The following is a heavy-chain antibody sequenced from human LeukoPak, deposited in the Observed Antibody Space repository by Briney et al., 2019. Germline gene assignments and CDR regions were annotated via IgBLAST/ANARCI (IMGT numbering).Heavy chain of an antibody. Sequence: GESLKISCKGSGYSFTSYWIGWVRQMPGKGLEWMGIIYPGDSDTRYSPSFQGQVTISADKSISTAYLQWSSLKASDTAMYYCARHEGVVPAAPDAFDIWGQGTMVTVSS. CDR2: IYPGDSDT. J-gene: IGHJ3*02. D-gene: IGHD2-2*01. V-gene: IGHV5-51*01. CDR1: GYSFTSYW. CDR3: ARHEGVVPAAPDAFDI.